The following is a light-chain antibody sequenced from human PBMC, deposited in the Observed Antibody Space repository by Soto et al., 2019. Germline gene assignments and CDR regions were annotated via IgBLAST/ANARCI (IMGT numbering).Light chain of an antibody. J-gene: IGKJ4*01. Sequence: EIVMTQSPGTLHVSPGERATISCRASQSVSRNLAWYQQKPGQAPRLRIYGASTRATGIPARLSGSGSGTEFTLTISSLQFEDVAVYYWQQYNNWPLLTFGGGTKVEIK. CDR3: QQYNNWPLLT. V-gene: IGKV3-15*01. CDR1: QSVSRN. CDR2: GAS.